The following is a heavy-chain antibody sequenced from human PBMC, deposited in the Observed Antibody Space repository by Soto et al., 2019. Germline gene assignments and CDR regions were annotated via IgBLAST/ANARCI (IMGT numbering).Heavy chain of an antibody. J-gene: IGHJ4*02. CDR3: ARVVYDSSGYHYFDY. Sequence: SETLSLTCAVYGGSFSGYYWSWIRQPPGKGLEWIGEINHSGSTNYNPSLKSRVTISVDTSKNQFSLKLSSVTAADTAVYYCARVVYDSSGYHYFDYWGQGTLVTVSS. CDR2: INHSGST. V-gene: IGHV4-34*01. D-gene: IGHD3-22*01. CDR1: GGSFSGYY.